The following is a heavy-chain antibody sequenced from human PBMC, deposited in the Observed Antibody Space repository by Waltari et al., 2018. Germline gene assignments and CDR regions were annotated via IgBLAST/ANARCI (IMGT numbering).Heavy chain of an antibody. CDR1: GYTFTSYA. CDR3: TRLAVAGSDY. V-gene: IGHV7-4-1*02. D-gene: IGHD6-19*01. J-gene: IGHJ4*02. CDR2: INTNTGNP. Sequence: QVQLVQSGYELKKPGASVKVSCKASGYTFTSYAMNWVRQAPGQGLEWMGWINTNTGNPTYAHAFTGRFVFSFATSVSTAYLQISSLQAEDTAVYYCTRLAVAGSDYWGQGTLVTVSS.